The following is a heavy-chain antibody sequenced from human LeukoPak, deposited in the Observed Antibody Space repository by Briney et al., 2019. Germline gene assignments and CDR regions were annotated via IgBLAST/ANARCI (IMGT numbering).Heavy chain of an antibody. D-gene: IGHD3-10*01. V-gene: IGHV3-74*01. Sequence: GGSLRLSCAASGFTSSSYWMHWVRQVPGKGLVWVSRISGDGTARNYADSVKGRFTISRDNAKNTVDLQMNSLRGEDTAVYYCVRGRGSYGWFDPWGQGTLVTVSS. CDR1: GFTSSSYW. J-gene: IGHJ5*02. CDR2: ISGDGTAR. CDR3: VRGRGSYGWFDP.